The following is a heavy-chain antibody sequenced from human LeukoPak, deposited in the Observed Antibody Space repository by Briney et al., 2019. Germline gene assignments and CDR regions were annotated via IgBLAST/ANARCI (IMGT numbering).Heavy chain of an antibody. V-gene: IGHV3-23*01. J-gene: IGHJ4*01. D-gene: IGHD6-19*01. Sequence: GGSLRLSCAASGFTFSNSAMSWVRQAPGKGLEWVSTLSGSGITTYYADSVKSRFTISRDNSKNTLYLQMNSLRAEDTAVYYCAKGIYSSGWSYFDYWGHGTLVTVSS. CDR3: AKGIYSSGWSYFDY. CDR1: GFTFSNSA. CDR2: LSGSGITT.